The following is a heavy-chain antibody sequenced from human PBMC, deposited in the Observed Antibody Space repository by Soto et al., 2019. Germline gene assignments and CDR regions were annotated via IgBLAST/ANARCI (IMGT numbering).Heavy chain of an antibody. D-gene: IGHD2-2*01. V-gene: IGHV3-30*18. CDR1: GFTFSSYG. J-gene: IGHJ4*02. CDR3: AKDPPRGTRVPAFDY. Sequence: GGSLRLSCAASGFTFSSYGMHWVRQAPGKGLEWVAVISYDGSNKYYADSVKGRFTISRDNSKNTLYLQMNSLRAEDTAVYYCAKDPPRGTRVPAFDYWGQGPLVTV. CDR2: ISYDGSNK.